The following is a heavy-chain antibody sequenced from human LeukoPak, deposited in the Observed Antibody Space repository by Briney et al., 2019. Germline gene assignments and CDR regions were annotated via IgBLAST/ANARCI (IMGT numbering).Heavy chain of an antibody. J-gene: IGHJ6*04. CDR1: GGSISSGSYY. V-gene: IGHV4-61*02. Sequence: PSETLSLTCTVSGGSISSGSYYWSWIRQPAGKGLEWIGRIYTGGSTNYNPSLKSRVTMSVDTSKNQFSLKLSSVTAADSAVYYCARGNRFSDVWGTGTTVTVSS. D-gene: IGHD3-3*01. CDR3: ARGNRFSDV. CDR2: IYTGGST.